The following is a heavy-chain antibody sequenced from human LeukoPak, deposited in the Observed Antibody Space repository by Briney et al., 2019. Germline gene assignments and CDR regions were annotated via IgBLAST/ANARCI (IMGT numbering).Heavy chain of an antibody. CDR1: GGSFSGYY. CDR3: ARGFVTWEDILTSLPLNPLYYFDY. CDR2: INHSGST. V-gene: IGHV4-34*01. D-gene: IGHD3-9*01. Sequence: PSETLSLTCAVYGGSFSGYYWSWIRQPPGKGLEWIGEINHSGSTNYNPSLKSRVTISVDTSKNQFSLKLSSVTAADTAVYYCARGFVTWEDILTSLPLNPLYYFDYWGQGTLVTVSS. J-gene: IGHJ4*02.